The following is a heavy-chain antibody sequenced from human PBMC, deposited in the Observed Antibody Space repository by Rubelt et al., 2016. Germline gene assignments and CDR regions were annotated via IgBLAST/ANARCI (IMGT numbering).Heavy chain of an antibody. J-gene: IGHJ4*02. D-gene: IGHD3-3*01. V-gene: IGHV4-59*01. CDR1: GGSISSYY. CDR2: IYYSGST. Sequence: QVQLQESGPGLVKPSETLSLTCTVSGGSISSYYWSWIRQPPGKGLEWIGYIYYSGSTNYNPSLKSRVTRSVDTSKNQFSLKLSSLTAADTAVYYCAGGITIFGVASGYFDYWGQGTLVTVSS. CDR3: AGGITIFGVASGYFDY.